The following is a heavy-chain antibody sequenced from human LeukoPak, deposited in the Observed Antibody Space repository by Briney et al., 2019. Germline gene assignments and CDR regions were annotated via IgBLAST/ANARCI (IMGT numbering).Heavy chain of an antibody. V-gene: IGHV3-74*01. CDR1: GFTFSSYW. CDR2: INSDGSST. J-gene: IGHJ4*02. CDR3: ARVIVTVPGQSDYFDY. Sequence: GGSLRLSCAASGFTFSSYWMYWVRQAPGQGLVWVSRINSDGSSTSYADSVKGRFTISRDNAKNTLYLQMNSLRAEDTAVYSCARVIVTVPGQSDYFDYWGQGTLVTFSS. D-gene: IGHD2/OR15-2a*01.